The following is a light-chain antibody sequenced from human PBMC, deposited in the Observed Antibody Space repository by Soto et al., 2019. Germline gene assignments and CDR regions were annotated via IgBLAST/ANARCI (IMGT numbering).Light chain of an antibody. CDR2: GAS. Sequence: EIVLTQSPGTLSLSPGERATLSCRASQSVSSSYLAWYQQKPGQAPRLLIYGASSRATGIPDRFSGSGSGTDFTLTISRLELDDFAVYYCQHYGSSPRTFGQGTKLEIK. V-gene: IGKV3-20*01. CDR1: QSVSSSY. CDR3: QHYGSSPRT. J-gene: IGKJ2*01.